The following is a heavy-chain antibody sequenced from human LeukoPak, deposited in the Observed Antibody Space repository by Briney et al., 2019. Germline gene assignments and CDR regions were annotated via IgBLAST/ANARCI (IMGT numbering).Heavy chain of an antibody. J-gene: IGHJ5*02. CDR2: IIPIFGTP. V-gene: IGHV1-69*06. D-gene: IGHD3-22*01. CDR1: GGTFSSYV. Sequence: SVKVSCKASGGTFSSYVISWVRQAPGQGLEWMGGIIPIFGTPNYAQKFQGRVTITADKSTSTAYMELTSLRSEDTAVYYCATLPLMFYYDSPGGWFDPWGQGTLVTVSS. CDR3: ATLPLMFYYDSPGGWFDP.